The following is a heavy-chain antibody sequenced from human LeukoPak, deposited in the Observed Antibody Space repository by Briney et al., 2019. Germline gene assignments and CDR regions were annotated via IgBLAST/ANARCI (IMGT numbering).Heavy chain of an antibody. J-gene: IGHJ5*02. D-gene: IGHD3-22*01. CDR1: GFTFSTYS. Sequence: GRSLSLSCAASGFTFSTYSMNWVRQAPGKGLEWVSSITGSSSFIYYADSVTGRFTVSRDNTKNSLHLQMNSLRAEDTAVYSCARNYDRSGYGYNWFDPWGQGTLVTVSS. CDR3: ARNYDRSGYGYNWFDP. V-gene: IGHV3-21*01. CDR2: ITGSSSFI.